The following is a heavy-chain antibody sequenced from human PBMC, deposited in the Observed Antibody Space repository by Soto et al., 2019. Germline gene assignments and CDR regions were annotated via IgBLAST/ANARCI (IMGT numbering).Heavy chain of an antibody. D-gene: IGHD5-18*01. J-gene: IGHJ6*02. V-gene: IGHV1-69*13. CDR1: GGTFSSYA. CDR3: ARDYRGYSYGYDYYYYGMDV. CDR2: IIPIFGTA. Sequence: ASVEVSCKASGGTFSSYAISWVRQAPGQGLEWMGGIIPIFGTANYAQKFQGRVTITADESTSTAYMELSSLRSEDTAVYYCARDYRGYSYGYDYYYYGMDVWGQGTTVTVSS.